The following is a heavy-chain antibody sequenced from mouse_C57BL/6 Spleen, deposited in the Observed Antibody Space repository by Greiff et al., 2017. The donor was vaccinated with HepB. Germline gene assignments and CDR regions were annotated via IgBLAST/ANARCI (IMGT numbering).Heavy chain of an antibody. J-gene: IGHJ3*01. D-gene: IGHD1-1*01. Sequence: EVKLVESGAELVRPGASVKLSCTASGFNIKDYYMHWVKQRPEQGLEWIGRIDPEDGDTEYAPKFQGKATMTADKSSNTAYMQLSSLTSEDTAVYYCTSSYYYGSSPWFAYWGQGTLVTVSA. CDR1: GFNIKDYY. V-gene: IGHV14-1*01. CDR2: IDPEDGDT. CDR3: TSSYYYGSSPWFAY.